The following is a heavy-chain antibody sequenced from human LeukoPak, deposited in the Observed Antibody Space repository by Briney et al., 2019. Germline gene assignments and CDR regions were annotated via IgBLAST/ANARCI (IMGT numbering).Heavy chain of an antibody. CDR1: GGSISSGGYY. V-gene: IGHV4-61*08. J-gene: IGHJ3*02. Sequence: KASETLSLTCTVSGGSISSGGYYWSWIRQPPGKGLEWIGYIYYSGSTNYNPSLKSRVTISVDTSKNQFSLKLSSVTAADTAVYYCATQRGYYDSSGYYLAFDIWGQGTMVTVSS. D-gene: IGHD3-22*01. CDR3: ATQRGYYDSSGYYLAFDI. CDR2: IYYSGST.